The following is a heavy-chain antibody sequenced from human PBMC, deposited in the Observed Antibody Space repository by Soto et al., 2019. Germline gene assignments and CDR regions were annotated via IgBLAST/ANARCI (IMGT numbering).Heavy chain of an antibody. CDR3: ARGSSSGYYYFDY. V-gene: IGHV3-30*03. CDR2: ISYDGSNK. D-gene: IGHD3-22*01. CDR1: GFTFSSYG. Sequence: GGSLRLSCAASGFTFSSYGMHWVRQAPGKGLEWVAVISYDGSNKYYADYVKGRFTISRDNSKNTLYLQMNSLRSEDTAEYYCARGSSSGYYYFDYWGQGTLVTVSS. J-gene: IGHJ4*02.